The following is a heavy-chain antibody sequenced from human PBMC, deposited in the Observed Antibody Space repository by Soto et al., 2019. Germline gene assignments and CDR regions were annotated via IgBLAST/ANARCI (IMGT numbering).Heavy chain of an antibody. Sequence: GGSLRLSCAASGFTFSSYAMSWVRQAPGKGLEWVSAISGSGGSTYYADSVKGRFTISRDNSKNTLYLQMNSLRAEDTAVYYCARGDCSSTSCYECDYWGQGTLVTVSS. CDR3: ARGDCSSTSCYECDY. CDR1: GFTFSSYA. D-gene: IGHD2-2*01. J-gene: IGHJ4*02. CDR2: ISGSGGST. V-gene: IGHV3-23*01.